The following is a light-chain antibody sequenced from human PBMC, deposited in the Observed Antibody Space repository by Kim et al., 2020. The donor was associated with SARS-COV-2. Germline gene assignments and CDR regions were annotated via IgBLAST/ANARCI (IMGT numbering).Light chain of an antibody. V-gene: IGLV10-54*01. J-gene: IGLJ3*02. CDR2: RNN. CDR1: SNNVGDQG. Sequence: LTQPPSVSKGLRQTATLTCTGNSNNVGDQGAAWLQQHQGHPPRLLSYRNNNRPSGISERFSASRSGNTASLTITGLQPEDEADYYCSAWDSSLSVWVFGGGTKLTVL. CDR3: SAWDSSLSVWV.